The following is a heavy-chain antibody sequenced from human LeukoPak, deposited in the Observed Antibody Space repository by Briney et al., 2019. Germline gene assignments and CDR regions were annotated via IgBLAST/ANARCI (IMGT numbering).Heavy chain of an antibody. J-gene: IGHJ4*02. V-gene: IGHV3-23*01. CDR3: AKEQRIRHCSEGVCMEGYYFDY. CDR2: LSRGGGTT. CDR1: GFNLNMFA. D-gene: IGHD2-8*01. Sequence: GGSLRLSCTGSGFNLNMFAMNWVRQAPGQGLEWVSGLSRGGGTTNYADSVKGRFTISRDKSQNMVFLQMSSLRPEDTAVYYCAKEQRIRHCSEGVCMEGYYFDYWSQGSLVTVSS.